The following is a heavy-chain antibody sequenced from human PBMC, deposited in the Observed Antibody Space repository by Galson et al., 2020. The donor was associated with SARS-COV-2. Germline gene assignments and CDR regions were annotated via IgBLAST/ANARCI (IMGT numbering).Heavy chain of an antibody. CDR2: IYWNDDK. CDR1: GFSLSTSGVG. J-gene: IGHJ2*01. D-gene: IGHD3-16*02. Sequence: SGPTLVKPTQTLTLTCTFSGFSLSTSGVGVGWIRQPPGKALEWLALIYWNDDKRYSPSLKSRLTITKDTSKNQLVLTMTNMDPVDTATYYCAHGYYDYVWGSYPFLYWYFDLWGRGTLVTVSS. V-gene: IGHV2-5*01. CDR3: AHGYYDYVWGSYPFLYWYFDL.